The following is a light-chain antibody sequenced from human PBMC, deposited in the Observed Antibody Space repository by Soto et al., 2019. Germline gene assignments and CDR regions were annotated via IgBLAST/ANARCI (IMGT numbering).Light chain of an antibody. Sequence: EIVLTQSPATLSLSPGERATLSCRASQSVSSYLAWYQQKPGQAPRLLIYDASIRATGIPARFSGSGSGTDFPLTISSLEHEDFEVYYCQQRSNWPPSGFTFGPGTKVDLK. CDR2: DAS. CDR1: QSVSSY. J-gene: IGKJ3*01. V-gene: IGKV3-11*01. CDR3: QQRSNWPPSGFT.